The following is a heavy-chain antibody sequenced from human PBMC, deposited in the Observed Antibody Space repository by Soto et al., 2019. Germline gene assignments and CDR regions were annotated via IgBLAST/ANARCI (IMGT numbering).Heavy chain of an antibody. D-gene: IGHD3-10*01. CDR1: GFSLTTDRVG. J-gene: IGHJ4*02. CDR2: IYWDDTK. Sequence: QITLKESGPTLVKPTQSLTLTCTFSGFSLTTDRVGVGWIRQPPGEALEWLAVIYWDDTKTYRPSLESRLTITKDTSKNQVALTMTNLDSVDTATYYCAHAYGGRALHWGQGTRVTVSS. V-gene: IGHV2-5*02. CDR3: AHAYGGRALH.